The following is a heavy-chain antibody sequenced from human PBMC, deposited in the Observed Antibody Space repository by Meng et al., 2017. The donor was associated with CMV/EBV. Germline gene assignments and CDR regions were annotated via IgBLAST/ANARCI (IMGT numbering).Heavy chain of an antibody. J-gene: IGHJ6*02. V-gene: IGHV1-69*05. D-gene: IGHD2-2*02. CDR1: VGTFSSYA. CDR3: ARAHYAPGYCSSTSCYNRWGMDV. Sequence: SVKVSCKASVGTFSSYAISWVRQAPGQGLEWMGGIIPIFGTANYAQKFQGRVTITTDESTSTAYMELSSLRSEDTAVYYCARAHYAPGYCSSTSCYNRWGMDVWGQGTTVTVSS. CDR2: IIPIFGTA.